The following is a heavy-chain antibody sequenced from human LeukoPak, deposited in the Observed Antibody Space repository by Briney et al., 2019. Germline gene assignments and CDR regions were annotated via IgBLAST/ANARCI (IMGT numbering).Heavy chain of an antibody. V-gene: IGHV3-9*01. J-gene: IGHJ4*02. CDR1: GFTFDDYA. CDR3: AKDSSYSSGTLFDY. CDR2: ISWNSGSI. Sequence: GGSLRLSCAASGFTFDDYAMHWVRQAPGKGLEWVSGISWNSGSIGYADSVKGRFTISRDNAKSSLYLQMNSLRAEDTALYYCAKDSSYSSGTLFDYWGQGTLVTVSS. D-gene: IGHD6-19*01.